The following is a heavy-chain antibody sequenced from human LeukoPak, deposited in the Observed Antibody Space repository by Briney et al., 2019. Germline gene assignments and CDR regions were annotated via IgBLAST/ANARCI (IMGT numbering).Heavy chain of an antibody. CDR1: GGSISSYY. CDR3: ARAKQYDFWSGYWGGHERNWFDP. J-gene: IGHJ5*02. V-gene: IGHV4-59*08. Sequence: SEILSLTCTVSGGSISSYYWSWIRQPPGKGLEWIGYIYYSGSTNYNPSLKSRVTISVDTSKNQFSLKLSSVTAADTAVYYCARAKQYDFWSGYWGGHERNWFDPWGQGTLVTVSS. CDR2: IYYSGST. D-gene: IGHD3-3*01.